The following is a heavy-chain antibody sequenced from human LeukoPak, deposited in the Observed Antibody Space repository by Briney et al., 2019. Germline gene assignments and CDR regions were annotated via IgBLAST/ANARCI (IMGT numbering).Heavy chain of an antibody. CDR2: SSISGTTI. CDR1: EFTFTDYY. CDR3: AFPWGSSWFYSDC. V-gene: IGHV3-11*01. J-gene: IGHJ4*01. Sequence: GGSLRLSCAASEFTFTDYYMSWIRQAPGKGLEWLSYSSISGTTIYYADSVKGRFTISRDNTKNSLYLQMNSLRAEDTAVYYCAFPWGSSWFYSDCWGQGTLVTVSS. D-gene: IGHD6-13*01.